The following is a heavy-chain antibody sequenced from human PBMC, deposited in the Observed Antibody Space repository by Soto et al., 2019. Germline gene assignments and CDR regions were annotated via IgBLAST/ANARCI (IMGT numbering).Heavy chain of an antibody. CDR3: ARDSKDGYNLFDY. D-gene: IGHD5-12*01. CDR2: IIPIFGTA. CDR1: GGTFSSYA. J-gene: IGHJ4*02. V-gene: IGHV1-69*13. Sequence: SVKVSCKASGGTFSSYAISWVRQAPGQGLEWMGGIIPIFGTANYAQKFQGRVTITADESTSTAYMELSSLRSEDTAVYYCARDSKDGYNLFDYWGQGTLVTVSS.